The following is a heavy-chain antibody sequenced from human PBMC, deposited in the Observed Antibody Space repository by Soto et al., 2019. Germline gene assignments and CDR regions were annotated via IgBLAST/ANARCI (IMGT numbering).Heavy chain of an antibody. CDR2: IYYIGST. CDR1: GGSISSYY. CDR3: ARHAGLGVQDYHGSDAFHI. Sequence: SVTLSLTCSVSGGSISSYYLRWIRQPPGKGPEWIGYIYYIGSTNHNPSLKSRVTISVDTSKNQISLKLSSVTAADTAVYYCARHAGLGVQDYHGSDAFHIWVQGTLVT. J-gene: IGHJ3*02. V-gene: IGHV4-59*08. D-gene: IGHD3-10*01.